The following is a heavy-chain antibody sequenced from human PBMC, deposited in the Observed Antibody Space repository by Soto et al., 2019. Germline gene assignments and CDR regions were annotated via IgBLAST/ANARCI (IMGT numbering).Heavy chain of an antibody. J-gene: IGHJ6*02. Sequence: SETLSLTCAVYGGSFSGYYWSRIRQPPGKGLEWIGSIYYSGSTYYNPSLKSRVTISVDTSKNQFSLKLSSVTAADTAVYYCPRVRRGGYDSLRYYYGMDVWGQGTTVTVSS. V-gene: IGHV4-34*01. CDR2: IYYSGST. CDR3: PRVRRGGYDSLRYYYGMDV. CDR1: GGSFSGYY. D-gene: IGHD5-12*01.